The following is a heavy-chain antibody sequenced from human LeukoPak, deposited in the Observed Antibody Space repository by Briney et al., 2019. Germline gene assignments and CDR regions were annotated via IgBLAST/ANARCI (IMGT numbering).Heavy chain of an antibody. Sequence: GGSLRLSCAASGFTFSSYLMHWVRQAPGKGLEWVAVISYDGNNKYYADSVKGRFTISRDNSKNTLYLQMNSLRAEDTAVYYCARGATYYYMDVWGKGTTVTVSS. J-gene: IGHJ6*03. CDR1: GFTFSSYL. CDR3: ARGATYYYMDV. CDR2: ISYDGNNK. V-gene: IGHV3-30-3*01.